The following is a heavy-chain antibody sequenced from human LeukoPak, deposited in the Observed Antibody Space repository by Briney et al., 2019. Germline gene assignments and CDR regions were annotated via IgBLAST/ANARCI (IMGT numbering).Heavy chain of an antibody. CDR3: ARDDNWNDRDGYFDY. V-gene: IGHV3-21*01. J-gene: IGHJ4*02. D-gene: IGHD1-1*01. CDR1: GFTFSSYS. Sequence: PGGSLRLSCAASGFTFSSYSMNWVRQSPGKGLEWVSSITSSSSYIYYADSVKGRFTNSRDNAKNSLYLQMNSLRAEDTAVYYCARDDNWNDRDGYFDYWGQGTLVTVSS. CDR2: ITSSSSYI.